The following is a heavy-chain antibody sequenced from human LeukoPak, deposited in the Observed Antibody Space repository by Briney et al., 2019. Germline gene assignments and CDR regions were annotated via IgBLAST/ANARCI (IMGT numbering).Heavy chain of an antibody. D-gene: IGHD2-15*01. Sequence: ASVKVSCKASGYTFTGYYMHWVRQAPGQGLEWMGWINPNSGGTNYAQKFQGRVTSTRDTSISTAYMELSRLRSDDTAVYYCARDQVYCSGGSCQRNDAFDIWGQGTMVTVSS. J-gene: IGHJ3*02. V-gene: IGHV1-2*01. CDR2: INPNSGGT. CDR1: GYTFTGYY. CDR3: ARDQVYCSGGSCQRNDAFDI.